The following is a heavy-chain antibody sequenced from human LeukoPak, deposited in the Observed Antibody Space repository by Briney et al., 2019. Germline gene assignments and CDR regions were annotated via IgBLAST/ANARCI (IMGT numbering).Heavy chain of an antibody. CDR1: GGSFSGYY. CDR3: ARGHSWYYYYGMDV. J-gene: IGHJ6*02. CDR2: INHSGST. V-gene: IGHV4-34*01. D-gene: IGHD6-13*01. Sequence: KTSETLSLTCAVYGGSFSGYYWSWLRQPPGKGLEWIGEINHSGSTNYNPSLKSRVTISVDTSKNQFSLKLSSVTAADTAVYYCARGHSWYYYYGMDVWGQGTTVTVSS.